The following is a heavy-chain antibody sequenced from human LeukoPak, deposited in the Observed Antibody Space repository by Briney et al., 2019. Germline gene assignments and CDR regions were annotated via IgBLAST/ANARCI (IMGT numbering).Heavy chain of an antibody. CDR3: ARPSNSGYDY. D-gene: IGHD5-12*01. J-gene: IGHJ4*02. CDR1: GYSFSNYW. CDR2: IYPGDSDT. Sequence: GESLKISCKASGYSFSNYWIGWVRQMPGKGLEWMGIIYPGDSDTRCSPSFQGQVTISADKSISTAYLQWSSLKASDTAMYYCARPSNSGYDYWGQGALVTVSS. V-gene: IGHV5-51*01.